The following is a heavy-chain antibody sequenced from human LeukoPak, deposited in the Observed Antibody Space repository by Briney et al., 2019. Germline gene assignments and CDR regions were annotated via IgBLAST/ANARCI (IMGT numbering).Heavy chain of an antibody. J-gene: IGHJ4*02. CDR3: AKDLRGYSYGTDFDY. Sequence: PGGSLRLSCAASGFTFSSYAMSWVRQAPGKGLEWVSAISGSGGSTYYADSVKGRFTISRDNSKNTLYLQMNSLRADDTAVYYCAKDLRGYSYGTDFDYWGQGTLVTVSS. V-gene: IGHV3-23*01. D-gene: IGHD5-18*01. CDR2: ISGSGGST. CDR1: GFTFSSYA.